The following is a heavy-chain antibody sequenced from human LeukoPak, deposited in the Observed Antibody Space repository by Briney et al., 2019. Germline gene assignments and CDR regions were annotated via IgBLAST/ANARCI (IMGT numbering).Heavy chain of an antibody. CDR1: GGSISSYY. Sequence: SSETLSLACTVSGGSISSYYWSWIRQPPGKGLEWIGYIYYSGSTNYNPSLKSRVTISVDMSKNQFSLRLSSVTAADTAVYYCARAGSGWSFDYWGQGTLVTVSS. V-gene: IGHV4-59*01. CDR2: IYYSGST. CDR3: ARAGSGWSFDY. J-gene: IGHJ4*02. D-gene: IGHD6-19*01.